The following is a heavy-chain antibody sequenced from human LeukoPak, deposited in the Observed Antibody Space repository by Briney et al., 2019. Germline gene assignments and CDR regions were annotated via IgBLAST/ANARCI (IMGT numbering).Heavy chain of an antibody. Sequence: PSETLSLTCTVSGGSISSGGYYWSWIRQHPGKGLEWIGYIYYSGSTYYNPSLKSRVTISVDTSKNQFSLKLSSVTAADTAVYYCARVPMVRGAFMDVWGQGTTVTVSS. CDR3: ARVPMVRGAFMDV. CDR1: GGSISSGGYY. CDR2: IYYSGST. J-gene: IGHJ6*02. D-gene: IGHD3-10*01. V-gene: IGHV4-31*03.